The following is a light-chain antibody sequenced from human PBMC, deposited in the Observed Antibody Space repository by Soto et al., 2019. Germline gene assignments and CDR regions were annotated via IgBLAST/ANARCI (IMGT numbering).Light chain of an antibody. V-gene: IGKV1-33*01. Sequence: DIQMTQSPSSPSASVGDRVTITCQASQDISNYLNWYQQKPGKAPKLLIYDASNLETGVPSRFSGSGSGTDFTFTISSLQPEDIATYYCQQYDSLPFTFGPGTKVDIK. J-gene: IGKJ3*01. CDR2: DAS. CDR1: QDISNY. CDR3: QQYDSLPFT.